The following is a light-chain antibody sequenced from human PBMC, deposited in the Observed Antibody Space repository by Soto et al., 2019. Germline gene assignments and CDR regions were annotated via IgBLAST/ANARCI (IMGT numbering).Light chain of an antibody. J-gene: IGKJ1*01. Sequence: EIVMTQSPATLSVSPGERATLSCRASQSVSSNLAWYQQKPGQAPRHHIYGASTRAAGIPARFSGSGSGTDFILTISSLQFEDFAVYYCQHYYNWPPTFGQGTKVDIK. CDR2: GAS. CDR1: QSVSSN. CDR3: QHYYNWPPT. V-gene: IGKV3-15*01.